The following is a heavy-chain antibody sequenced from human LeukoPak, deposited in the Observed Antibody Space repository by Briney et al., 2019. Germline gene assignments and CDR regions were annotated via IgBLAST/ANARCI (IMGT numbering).Heavy chain of an antibody. D-gene: IGHD2-15*01. CDR3: ARIFLGASDAFDI. CDR1: GYTFTSYG. Sequence: ASVKVSCKASGYTFTSYGISWVRQATGQGLEWMGWMSPNSGNTGYAQKFQGRVTMTRNTSISTAYMELSSLRSEDTAVYYCARIFLGASDAFDIWGQGTMVTVSS. CDR2: MSPNSGNT. V-gene: IGHV1-8*02. J-gene: IGHJ3*02.